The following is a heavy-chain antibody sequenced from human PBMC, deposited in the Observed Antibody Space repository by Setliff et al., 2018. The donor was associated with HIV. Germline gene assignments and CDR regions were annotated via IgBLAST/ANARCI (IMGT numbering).Heavy chain of an antibody. CDR3: ARGSSWPYYFDY. CDR2: IYTSGST. D-gene: IGHD6-13*01. V-gene: IGHV4-61*02. J-gene: IGHJ4*02. Sequence: SETLSLTCTVSGGSISSGSYYWSWIRQPAGKGLEWIGRIYTSGSTNYNPSLESRVTTSVDTSKNQFSLKLSSVTAADTAVYYCARGSSWPYYFDYWGQGTLVTVSS. CDR1: GGSISSGSYY.